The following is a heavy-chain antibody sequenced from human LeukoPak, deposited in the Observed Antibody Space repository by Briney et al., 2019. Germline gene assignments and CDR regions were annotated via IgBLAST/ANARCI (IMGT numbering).Heavy chain of an antibody. Sequence: PGGSLRLSCAASGFTFSSYAMSWVRQAPGKGLEWVSAIGGSGGSTYYADSMKGRFTISTDNSNNTLYLQMSILTAEDTAVYYCAKDKGYSYFDYWGRGTLVTVSS. V-gene: IGHV3-23*01. CDR3: AKDKGYSYFDY. CDR2: IGGSGGST. D-gene: IGHD5-18*01. J-gene: IGHJ4*02. CDR1: GFTFSSYA.